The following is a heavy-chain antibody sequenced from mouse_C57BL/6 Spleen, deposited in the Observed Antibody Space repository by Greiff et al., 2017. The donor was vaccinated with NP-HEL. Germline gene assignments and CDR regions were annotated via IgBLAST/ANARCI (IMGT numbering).Heavy chain of an antibody. Sequence: VQLKQSGPGLVKPSQSLSLTCSVTGYSITSGYYWNWIRQFPGNKLEWMGYISYDGSNNYNPSLKTRISITRDTSKNQFFLKLNSVTTEDTATYYCATAQATPFAYWGQGTLVTVSA. CDR2: ISYDGSN. D-gene: IGHD3-2*02. CDR1: GYSITSGYY. CDR3: ATAQATPFAY. J-gene: IGHJ3*01. V-gene: IGHV3-6*01.